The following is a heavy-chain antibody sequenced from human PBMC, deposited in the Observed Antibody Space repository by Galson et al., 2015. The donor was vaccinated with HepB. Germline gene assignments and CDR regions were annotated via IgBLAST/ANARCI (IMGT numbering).Heavy chain of an antibody. V-gene: IGHV5-51*01. CDR1: GYTFTNYW. J-gene: IGHJ4*02. Sequence: QSGAEVKKPGESLKISCKASGYTFTNYWIGWVRQRPGRGLEWMGIIYPGDSDTRYSPSFQGHVTVSADKSISTAYLQWSSLKASDTAIYFCARLIQGDYWGQGTLVTVSP. CDR3: ARLIQGDY. CDR2: IYPGDSDT. D-gene: IGHD5-18*01.